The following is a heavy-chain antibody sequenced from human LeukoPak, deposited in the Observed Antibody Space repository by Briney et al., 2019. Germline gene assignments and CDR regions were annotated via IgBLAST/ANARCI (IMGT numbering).Heavy chain of an antibody. D-gene: IGHD5-18*01. V-gene: IGHV4-34*01. CDR2: INHSGST. Sequence: SETLSLTCAVYGGSFSGYYWSWIRQPPGKGLEWIGEINHSGSTNYNPSLKSRVTISVDTSKNQFSLKLSSVTAADTAVYYCARGLAGIYVRGYSYGYGEMATRRFDPWGQGTQVTVSS. CDR3: ARGLAGIYVRGYSYGYGEMATRRFDP. CDR1: GGSFSGYY. J-gene: IGHJ5*02.